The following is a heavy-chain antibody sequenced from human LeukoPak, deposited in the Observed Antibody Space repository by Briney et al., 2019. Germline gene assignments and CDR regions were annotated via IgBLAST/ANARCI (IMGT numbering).Heavy chain of an antibody. CDR2: IYPGDSDT. Sequence: GESLKISCKGSGYSFTSYWIGWVRQMPGKGLEWMGIIYPGDSDTRYSPSFQGQVTISADKSISTAFLQWSSLKASDPAMYYCARFINYCGYRYFYYWGQGTLVTVSS. J-gene: IGHJ4*02. V-gene: IGHV5-51*01. CDR3: ARFINYCGYRYFYY. D-gene: IGHD4-17*01. CDR1: GYSFTSYW.